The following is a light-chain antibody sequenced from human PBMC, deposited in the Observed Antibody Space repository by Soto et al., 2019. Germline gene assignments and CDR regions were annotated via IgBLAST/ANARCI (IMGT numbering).Light chain of an antibody. CDR3: SSSYAGSNVFV. CDR1: RSDVGGYKF. V-gene: IGLV2-8*01. CDR2: EVS. J-gene: IGLJ1*01. Sequence: QSVLTQPPSAPGSLGQSVTISCTGTRSDVGGYKFVSWYQQHPGKAPRLIIYEVSKRPSGVPDRFSGSKSGNTASLTVSGLQAEDEADYHCSSSYAGSNVFVFGSGTKVTVL.